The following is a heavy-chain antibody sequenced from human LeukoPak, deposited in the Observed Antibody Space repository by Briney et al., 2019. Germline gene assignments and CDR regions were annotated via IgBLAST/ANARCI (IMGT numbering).Heavy chain of an antibody. CDR3: ARDQRWIQLWSYADAFDI. D-gene: IGHD5-18*01. CDR1: GYTFTSYY. CDR2: INPSGGST. Sequence: ALVKVSCMASGYTFTSYYMHWVRQAPGQGLEWMGIINPSGGSTSYAQKFQGRVTMTRDTSTSTVYMELSSLRSEDTAVYYCARDQRWIQLWSYADAFDIWGQGTMVTVSS. V-gene: IGHV1-46*01. J-gene: IGHJ3*02.